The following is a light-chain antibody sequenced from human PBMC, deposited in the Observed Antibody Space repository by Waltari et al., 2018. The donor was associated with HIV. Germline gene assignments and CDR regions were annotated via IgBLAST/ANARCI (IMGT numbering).Light chain of an antibody. J-gene: IGLJ1*01. V-gene: IGLV2-14*03. CDR2: AVS. Sequence: QSALTPPASVSGSPGQSITISCTGTSSDVGGYNSVSWYQLHPGKAPKLMIYAVSNRPSGVSNRFSGSKSDNTASLTISGLQAEDEADYYCSSYTSTSTVYVFGTGTEVTVL. CDR1: SSDVGGYNS. CDR3: SSYTSTSTVYV.